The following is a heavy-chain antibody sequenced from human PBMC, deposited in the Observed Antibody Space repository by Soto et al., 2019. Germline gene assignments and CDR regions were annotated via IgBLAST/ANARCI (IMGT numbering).Heavy chain of an antibody. V-gene: IGHV1-69*13. Sequence: SVKVSCKASGGTFSSYAISWVRQAPGQGLEWMGGIIPIFGTANYAQKFQGRVTITADESTSTAYMELSSLRSEDTAVYYCARGATIERWFDSWGQGTLVTVSS. D-gene: IGHD5-12*01. J-gene: IGHJ5*01. CDR3: ARGATIERWFDS. CDR1: GGTFSSYA. CDR2: IIPIFGTA.